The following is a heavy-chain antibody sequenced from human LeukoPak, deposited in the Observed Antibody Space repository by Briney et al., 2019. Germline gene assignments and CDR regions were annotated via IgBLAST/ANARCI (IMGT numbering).Heavy chain of an antibody. CDR3: ARDGRGRYYYDI. J-gene: IGHJ3*02. V-gene: IGHV3-23*01. Sequence: GGSLRLSCAASGFTFSSYAMSWVRQAPGKGLEWVSAISGSGGSTYYADSVKGRFTISRDNSKNTLYLQMNSLRAEDTAVYYCARDGRGRYYYDIWGQGTMVTVSS. D-gene: IGHD3-10*01. CDR2: ISGSGGST. CDR1: GFTFSSYA.